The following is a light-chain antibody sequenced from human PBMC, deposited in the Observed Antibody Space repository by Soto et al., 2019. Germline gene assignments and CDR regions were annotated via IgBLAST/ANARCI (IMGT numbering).Light chain of an antibody. CDR1: QSVSSSY. V-gene: IGKV3-20*01. J-gene: IGKJ1*01. CDR2: DAS. CDR3: QDYGSSRT. Sequence: EIVLTQSPGTLSLSPGERATLSCRASQSVSSSYLGWYQQKLGQAPRLLIYDASTRATGIPDRFSGSGSGTDFTLTISRLEPEDFAVYYCQDYGSSRTFGQGTKVEIK.